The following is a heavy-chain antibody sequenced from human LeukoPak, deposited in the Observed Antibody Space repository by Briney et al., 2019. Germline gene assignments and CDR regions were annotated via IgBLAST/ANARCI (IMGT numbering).Heavy chain of an antibody. CDR1: GYTLTELS. D-gene: IGHD3-22*01. Sequence: ASVKVSCKVSGYTLTELSMHWVRQAPGKGLEWMGGFDPEDGETIYAQKFQGRVTMTEDTSTGTAYMELSSLRSEDTAVYYCAALGDYDSSGYYLVDYWGQGTLVTVSS. J-gene: IGHJ4*02. CDR2: FDPEDGET. V-gene: IGHV1-24*01. CDR3: AALGDYDSSGYYLVDY.